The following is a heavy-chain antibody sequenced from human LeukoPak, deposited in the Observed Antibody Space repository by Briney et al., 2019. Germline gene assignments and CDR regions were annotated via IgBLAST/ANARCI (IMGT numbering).Heavy chain of an antibody. CDR1: GFTFSSYG. V-gene: IGHV3-33*01. Sequence: GRSLRLSCAASGFTFSSYGMHWVRQAPGKRLEWVAVIWYDGSNKYYADSVKGRFTISRDNSKNTLYLQMNSLRAEDTAVYYCARAAGVVPARDFDYWGQGTLVTVSS. J-gene: IGHJ4*02. D-gene: IGHD2-2*01. CDR2: IWYDGSNK. CDR3: ARAAGVVPARDFDY.